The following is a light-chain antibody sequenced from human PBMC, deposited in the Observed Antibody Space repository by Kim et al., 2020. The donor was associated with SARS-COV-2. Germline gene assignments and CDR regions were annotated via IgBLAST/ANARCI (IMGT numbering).Light chain of an antibody. V-gene: IGLV3-1*01. CDR1: KLGDKY. CDR2: QDS. CDR3: QAWDSSTAV. Sequence: SYELTQPPSVSVSPGQTASITCSGDKLGDKYACWYQQKPGQSPALVIYQDSNRPSGIPERFSGSNSGNTATLTISGTQAMDEADYYCQAWDSSTAVFGGG. J-gene: IGLJ3*02.